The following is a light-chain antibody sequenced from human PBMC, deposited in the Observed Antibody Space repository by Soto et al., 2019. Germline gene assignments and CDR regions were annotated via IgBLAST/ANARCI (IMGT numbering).Light chain of an antibody. V-gene: IGLV2-8*01. J-gene: IGLJ3*02. CDR1: SSDVGAYKY. CDR2: EVT. Sequence: QSALTQPPSASGSPGQSVTISCTGTSSDVGAYKYVSWYQQYPGKATKLMIYEVTKRPAGVPDRFSGSKSGNTASLNVSGLQAEDEADYYCTSYVGNDIWVFGGGTKVTVL. CDR3: TSYVGNDIWV.